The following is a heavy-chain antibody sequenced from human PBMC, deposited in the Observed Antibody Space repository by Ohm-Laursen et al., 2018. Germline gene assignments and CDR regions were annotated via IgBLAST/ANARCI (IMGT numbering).Heavy chain of an antibody. D-gene: IGHD3-3*01. V-gene: IGHV3-7*01. J-gene: IGHJ3*02. CDR3: ARVGDLDDFWSGPDAFDI. Sequence: SLRLSCAASGFTFSDYYMTWVRQAPGKGLEWVAYMKLGGIEKYYLDSVKGRFTISRDNTKNSLYLQMNSLRTEDTAVYYCARVGDLDDFWSGPDAFDIWGQGTMVTVSS. CDR1: GFTFSDYY. CDR2: MKLGGIEK.